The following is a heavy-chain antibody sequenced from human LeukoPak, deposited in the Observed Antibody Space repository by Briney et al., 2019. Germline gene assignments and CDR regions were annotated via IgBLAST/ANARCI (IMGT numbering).Heavy chain of an antibody. CDR3: ARGSRIAVAGRFDY. V-gene: IGHV4-34*01. Sequence: PSETLSLTCAVCGGSFSGYYWSWIRQPPGKGLEWIGEINHSGSTNYNPSLKSRVTISVDTSKNQFSLKLSSVTAADTAVYYCARGSRIAVAGRFDYWGQGTLVTVSS. CDR2: INHSGST. CDR1: GGSFSGYY. J-gene: IGHJ4*02. D-gene: IGHD6-19*01.